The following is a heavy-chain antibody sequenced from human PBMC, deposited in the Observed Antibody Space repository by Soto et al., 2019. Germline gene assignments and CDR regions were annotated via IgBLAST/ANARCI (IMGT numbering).Heavy chain of an antibody. CDR1: GGSISSGGYY. CDR3: ARVAYYYDSSGSSNAFDI. V-gene: IGHV4-31*03. J-gene: IGHJ3*02. D-gene: IGHD3-22*01. CDR2: IYYSGST. Sequence: KASETLSLTCTVSGGSISSGGYYWSWIRQHPGKGLEWIGYIYYSGSTYYNPSLKSRVTISVDTSKNQFSLKLSSVTAADTAVYYCARVAYYYDSSGSSNAFDIWGQGTMVTVSS.